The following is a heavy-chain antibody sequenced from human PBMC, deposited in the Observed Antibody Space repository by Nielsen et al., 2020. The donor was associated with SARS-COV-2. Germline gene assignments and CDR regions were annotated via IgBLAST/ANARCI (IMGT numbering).Heavy chain of an antibody. V-gene: IGHV4-34*01. J-gene: IGHJ6*02. D-gene: IGHD5/OR15-5a*01. Sequence: SETLSLTCAVYGGSFSGYYWSWIRQPPGKGLEWIGEINHSGSTNYNPSLKSRVTISVDTSKNQFSLKLSSVTAADTAVYYCARVGLSNGLDVWGQGTAVTVSS. CDR1: GGSFSGYY. CDR3: ARVGLSNGLDV. CDR2: INHSGST.